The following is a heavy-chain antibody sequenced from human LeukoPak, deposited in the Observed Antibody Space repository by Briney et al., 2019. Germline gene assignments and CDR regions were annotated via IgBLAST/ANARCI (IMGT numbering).Heavy chain of an antibody. D-gene: IGHD6-6*01. CDR1: GFTFSSYW. J-gene: IGHJ4*02. Sequence: PGGSLRLSCAASGFTFSSYWMHWVRQAPGKGLVWVSRINSDGSSTSYADSVRGRFSISRDNAKNTLYLQMNSLRAQDTAVYYCARGLSGYASSLGYWGQGTLVTVSA. CDR3: ARGLSGYASSLGY. V-gene: IGHV3-74*01. CDR2: INSDGSST.